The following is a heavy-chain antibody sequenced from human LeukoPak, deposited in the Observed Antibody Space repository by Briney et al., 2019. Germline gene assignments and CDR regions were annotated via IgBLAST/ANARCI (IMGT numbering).Heavy chain of an antibody. CDR1: GYSFTSYW. CDR2: IYPGDSDT. Sequence: GESLQVSCKGSGYSFTSYWIGWVRQMPGKGLEWMGVIYPGDSDTRYSPSFQGQVTISADKSISTAYLQWSSLKASDTAMYYCARGGGHSRNWFDPWGQGTLVTVSS. V-gene: IGHV5-51*01. J-gene: IGHJ5*02. CDR3: ARGGGHSRNWFDP. D-gene: IGHD6-13*01.